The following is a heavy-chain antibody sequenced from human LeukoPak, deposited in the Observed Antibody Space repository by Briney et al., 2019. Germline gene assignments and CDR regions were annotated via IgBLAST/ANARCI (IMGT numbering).Heavy chain of an antibody. J-gene: IGHJ4*02. CDR2: IYYSGNT. D-gene: IGHD3-22*01. CDR3: VKGPDYYDSSGYWSY. CDR1: GDSISTSNSY. V-gene: IGHV4-39*07. Sequence: SETLSLTCTVSGDSISTSNSYWGWIRQPPGKGLEWIGSIYYSGNTYYNASLKSRVTISVDTSKNQFSLKLSSVTAADTAVYYCVKGPDYYDSSGYWSYWGQGTLVTVSS.